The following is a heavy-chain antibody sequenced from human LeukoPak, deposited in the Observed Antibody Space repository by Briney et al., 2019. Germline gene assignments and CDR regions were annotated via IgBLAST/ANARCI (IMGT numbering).Heavy chain of an antibody. CDR2: IYPGDSDT. CDR3: ARRGVGSQLLDY. CDR1: GYGFATYW. V-gene: IGHV5-51*01. J-gene: IGHJ4*02. D-gene: IGHD2-2*01. Sequence: GESLKISCKGYGYGFATYWIAWVRQMPGKGLEWMGIIYPGDSDTRYSPSFQGQVTISADKSINTAYLQWGSLKASDSATYYCARRGVGSQLLDYWGQGTLVTVSS.